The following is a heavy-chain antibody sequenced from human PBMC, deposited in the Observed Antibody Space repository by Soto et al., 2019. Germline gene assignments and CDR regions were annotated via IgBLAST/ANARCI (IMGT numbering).Heavy chain of an antibody. V-gene: IGHV1-46*03. D-gene: IGHD3-10*01. J-gene: IGHJ4*02. CDR1: GYIFTSYY. Sequence: ASVKVSCKASGYIFTSYYIHWVRQAPGQVHEWMGWINPFDGSRMFAQSFQGRVTMTRDTSTSTVYMEVSSLRSEDLAVYYCSRVDPGETSPFDHWGQGTLVTVSS. CDR2: INPFDGSR. CDR3: SRVDPGETSPFDH.